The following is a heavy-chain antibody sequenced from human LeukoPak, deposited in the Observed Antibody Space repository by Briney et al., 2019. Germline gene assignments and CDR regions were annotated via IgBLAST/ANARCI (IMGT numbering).Heavy chain of an antibody. V-gene: IGHV4-30-4*01. Sequence: PSETLSLTCTVSGGSISSGDYYWSWIRQPPGKGLEWIGYIYYSGSTYYNPSLKSRVTISVDTSKNRFSLKLSSVTAADTAVYYCAREGGTTVTTRRYFDYWGQGTLVTVSS. J-gene: IGHJ4*02. CDR2: IYYSGST. CDR3: AREGGTTVTTRRYFDY. CDR1: GGSISSGDYY. D-gene: IGHD4-17*01.